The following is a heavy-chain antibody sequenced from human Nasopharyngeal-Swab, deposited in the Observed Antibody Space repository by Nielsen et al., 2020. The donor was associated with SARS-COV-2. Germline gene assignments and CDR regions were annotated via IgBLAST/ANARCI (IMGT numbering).Heavy chain of an antibody. CDR2: ISSSSSYI. CDR3: AKYSSATDAFDI. Sequence: GASLKISCAASGFTFSSYSMNWVRQAPGKGLEWVSSISSSSSYIYYADSVKGRFTISRDNAKNSLYLQMNSLRAEDTAVYYCAKYSSATDAFDIWGQGTMVTVSS. D-gene: IGHD6-19*01. V-gene: IGHV3-21*01. J-gene: IGHJ3*02. CDR1: GFTFSSYS.